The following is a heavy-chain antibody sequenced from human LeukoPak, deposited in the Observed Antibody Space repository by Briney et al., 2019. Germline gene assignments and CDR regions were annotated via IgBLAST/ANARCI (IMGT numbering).Heavy chain of an antibody. J-gene: IGHJ5*02. D-gene: IGHD3-16*01. CDR1: GGSISSSTFY. V-gene: IGHV4-39*07. CDR2: IFSGGST. Sequence: SETLSLTCTVSGGSISSSTFYWGWIRQPPGKGLEWIGSIFSGGSTYYNPSLKSRVTISVDTSKNQFSLKLSSVTAADTAVYYCARVPGPWGNWFDPWGQGTLVTVSS. CDR3: ARVPGPWGNWFDP.